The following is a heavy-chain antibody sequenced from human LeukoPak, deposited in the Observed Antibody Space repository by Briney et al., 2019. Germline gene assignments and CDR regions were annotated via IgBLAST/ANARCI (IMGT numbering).Heavy chain of an antibody. CDR1: GGSISSYY. CDR3: ARDLKGPYYDYVWRSYPDAFDI. J-gene: IGHJ3*02. Sequence: SETLSLTCTVSGGSISSYYWSWIRQPAAKGLEWIGRIYTSGSTNYNPSLKSRVTMSVDTSKNQFSLKLSSVTAADTAVYYCARDLKGPYYDYVWRSYPDAFDIWGQGTMVTVSS. V-gene: IGHV4-4*07. D-gene: IGHD3-16*02. CDR2: IYTSGST.